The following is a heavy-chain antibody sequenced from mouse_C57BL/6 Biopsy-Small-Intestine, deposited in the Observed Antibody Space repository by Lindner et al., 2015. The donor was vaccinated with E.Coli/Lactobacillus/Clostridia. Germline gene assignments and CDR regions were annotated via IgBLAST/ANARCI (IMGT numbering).Heavy chain of an antibody. V-gene: IGHV1S130*01. CDR3: AKAGTVYNWFDP. CDR2: MNVNTGVT. Sequence: SVKVSCKASGWTFTGSYMHWVRQAPGQGFEWMGWMNVNTGVTSYAQKFQGRVTMTRDTSISTGYMDLTRLSSDDTAVYYCAKAGTVYNWFDPWGQGTLVNVS. CDR1: GWTFTGSY. D-gene: IGHD1-3*01. J-gene: IGHJ3*01.